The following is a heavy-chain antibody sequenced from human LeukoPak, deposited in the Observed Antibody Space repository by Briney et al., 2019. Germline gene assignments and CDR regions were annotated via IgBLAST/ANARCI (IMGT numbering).Heavy chain of an antibody. CDR3: VRYGWVTEQLIRRPNAFDI. CDR2: ISSGSTAI. Sequence: PGGSLRLSCAASGFTFSTYNMNWVRQAPGKGREWVLYISSGSTAIYYADSVKGRFTIPRDNAKNFLYLQMNSLRGDETAVYYCVRYGWVTEQLIRRPNAFDIWGQGTMVTVSS. D-gene: IGHD6-13*01. CDR1: GFTFSTYN. J-gene: IGHJ3*02. V-gene: IGHV3-48*01.